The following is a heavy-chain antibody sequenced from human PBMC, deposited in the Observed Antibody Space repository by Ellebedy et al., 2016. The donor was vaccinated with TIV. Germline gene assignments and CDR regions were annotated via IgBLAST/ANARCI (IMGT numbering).Heavy chain of an antibody. CDR2: ITGSSSTI. CDR1: GFIFSRYD. Sequence: GESLKTSCAASGFIFSRYDMNWVRQAPGKGLEWPSFITGSSSTIYYAHSLEGRFTVSRDNAKNSLYLQMNSLRDDDTAVYYCVGDRNGGSFDFWGQGILITVSS. CDR3: VGDRNGGSFDF. D-gene: IGHD4-23*01. V-gene: IGHV3-48*02. J-gene: IGHJ4*02.